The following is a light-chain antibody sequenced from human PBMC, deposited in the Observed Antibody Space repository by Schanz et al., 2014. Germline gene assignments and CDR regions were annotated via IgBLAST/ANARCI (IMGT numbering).Light chain of an antibody. CDR3: SSYRRTAAVAV. Sequence: QSALTQPASVSGSPGQSITISCTGTSSDVGGYNYVSWYQQHPGKAPKLMIYDVSERPSGVPDRFSGSKSGNTASLTISGLQAEDEADYYCSSYRRTAAVAVFGTGTKLTVL. J-gene: IGLJ1*01. CDR1: SSDVGGYNY. CDR2: DVS. V-gene: IGLV2-14*01.